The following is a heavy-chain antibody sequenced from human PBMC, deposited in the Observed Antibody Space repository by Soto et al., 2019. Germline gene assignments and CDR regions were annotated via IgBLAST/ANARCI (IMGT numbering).Heavy chain of an antibody. CDR3: ARGAYYYGMDV. J-gene: IGHJ6*02. V-gene: IGHV3-30-3*01. CDR1: GFTFSSYA. CDR2: ISYDGSNK. Sequence: QVPLVESGGGVVQPGRSLRLSCAASGFTFSSYAMHWVRQAPGKGLEWVAVISYDGSNKYYADSVKGRFTISRDNSKNTLYLQMNSLRAEDKAVYYCARGAYYYGMDVWGQGATVTVSS.